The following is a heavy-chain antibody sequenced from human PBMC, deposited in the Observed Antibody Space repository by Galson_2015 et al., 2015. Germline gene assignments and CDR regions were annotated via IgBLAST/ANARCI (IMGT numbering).Heavy chain of an antibody. CDR3: ARHFGSGTYPLDY. CDR1: GGSISGYY. J-gene: IGHJ4*02. CDR2: IFYDGTT. Sequence: TLSLTCTVSGGSISGYYWSWIRQPPGKGLEWIAYIFYDGTTNYNPSLKNRVSMSVDTSKNQFSLRLSSVTAADTAVYYCARHFGSGTYPLDYWGQGALVAVSS. V-gene: IGHV4-59*01. D-gene: IGHD3-10*01.